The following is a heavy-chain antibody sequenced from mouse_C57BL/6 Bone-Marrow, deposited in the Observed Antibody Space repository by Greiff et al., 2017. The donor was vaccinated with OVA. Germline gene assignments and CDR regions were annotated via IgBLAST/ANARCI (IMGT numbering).Heavy chain of an antibody. CDR1: GYSITSGYY. CDR3: ARDRDYGSSYDY. V-gene: IGHV3-6*01. Sequence: EVHLVESGPGLVKPSQSLSLTCSVTGYSITSGYYWNWIRQFPGNKLEWMGYISYDGSNNYNPSLKNRISITRDTSKNQFFLKLNSVTTEDTATYYCARDRDYGSSYDYWGQGTTLTVSS. J-gene: IGHJ2*01. CDR2: ISYDGSN. D-gene: IGHD1-1*01.